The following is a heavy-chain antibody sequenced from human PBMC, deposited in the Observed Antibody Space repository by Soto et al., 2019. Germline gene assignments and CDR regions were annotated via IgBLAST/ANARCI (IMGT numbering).Heavy chain of an antibody. V-gene: IGHV3-23*01. Sequence: AGGSLRLSCAASGFTFSSYAMSWVRQAPGKGLEWASAISGSGGSTYYADSVKGRFTISRDNSKNTLYLQMNSLRAEDTAVYYCAKAIGSYGDYAHADFDYWGQGTLVTVSS. CDR2: ISGSGGST. J-gene: IGHJ4*02. CDR1: GFTFSSYA. D-gene: IGHD4-17*01. CDR3: AKAIGSYGDYAHADFDY.